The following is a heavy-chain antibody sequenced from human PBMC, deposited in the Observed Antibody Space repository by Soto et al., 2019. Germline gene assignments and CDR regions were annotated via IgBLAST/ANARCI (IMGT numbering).Heavy chain of an antibody. J-gene: IGHJ5*02. D-gene: IGHD2-2*01. Sequence: EVQLLESGGGLVQPGGSLRLSCAASGFTFSNYAMSWVRQAPGKGLEWVSGLSDGGGSTFYADSVKGRFTISRNNAKNTQYPQMSNLRTEDPAVYYWAKSGTTSPYNWFAPWGQGTLVPVSS. CDR2: LSDGGGST. V-gene: IGHV3-23*01. CDR3: AKSGTTSPYNWFAP. CDR1: GFTFSNYA.